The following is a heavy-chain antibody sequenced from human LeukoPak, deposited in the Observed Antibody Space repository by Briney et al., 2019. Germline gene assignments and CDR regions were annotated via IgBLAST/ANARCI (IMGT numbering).Heavy chain of an antibody. D-gene: IGHD1-26*01. CDR1: GYSFTSYW. Sequence: GESLQISCKGSGYSFTSYWIGWVRQMPGKGLEWMGIIYPGDSDTRYSPSFQGQVTISADKSISTAYLQWSSLKASDTAMYYCASHGRGGSYRGAFDIWGQGTMVTVSS. V-gene: IGHV5-51*01. J-gene: IGHJ3*02. CDR3: ASHGRGGSYRGAFDI. CDR2: IYPGDSDT.